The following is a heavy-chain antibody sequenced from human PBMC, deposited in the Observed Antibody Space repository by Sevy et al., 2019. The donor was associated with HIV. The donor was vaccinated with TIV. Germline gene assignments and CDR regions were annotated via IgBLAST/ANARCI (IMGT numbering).Heavy chain of an antibody. Sequence: GGSLRLSCAASGFTFSSYGMHWVRQAPGKGLEWVAFIRYDGSNKYYADSVKGRFTISRDNSKNTLYLQMNSLRAEDTAVYYGAAAGFYYYYGMDVWGQGTTVTVSS. CDR2: IRYDGSNK. D-gene: IGHD6-13*01. J-gene: IGHJ6*02. V-gene: IGHV3-30*02. CDR3: AAAGFYYYYGMDV. CDR1: GFTFSSYG.